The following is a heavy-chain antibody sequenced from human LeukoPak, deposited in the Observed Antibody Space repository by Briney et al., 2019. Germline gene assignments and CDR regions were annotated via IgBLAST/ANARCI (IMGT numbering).Heavy chain of an antibody. J-gene: IGHJ4*02. V-gene: IGHV1-2*02. Sequence: EASVKVSCKASGYTFTGYYMHWVRQAPGQGLEWMGWINPNSGGTNYAQKFQGRVTMTRDTSISTAYMELSRLRSDDTAVYYCARGATYYDFWSGGGDCWGQGTLVTVSS. CDR3: ARGATYYDFWSGGGDC. CDR1: GYTFTGYY. CDR2: INPNSGGT. D-gene: IGHD3-3*01.